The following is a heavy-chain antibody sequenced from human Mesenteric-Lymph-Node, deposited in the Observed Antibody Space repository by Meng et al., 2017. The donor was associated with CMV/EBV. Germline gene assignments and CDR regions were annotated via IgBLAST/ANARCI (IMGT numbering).Heavy chain of an antibody. CDR3: ARPSKAAARGYYFDF. D-gene: IGHD5-18*01. CDR1: GYSFTSYW. V-gene: IGHV5-51*01. Sequence: KVSCKGSGYSFTSYWIGWVRQMPGKGLEWVGIIYPDDSDSRYSPSFEGQVTISADRSISTAYLQWTSLKASDTAMYYCARPSKAAARGYYFDFWGQGTLVTVSS. J-gene: IGHJ4*02. CDR2: IYPDDSDS.